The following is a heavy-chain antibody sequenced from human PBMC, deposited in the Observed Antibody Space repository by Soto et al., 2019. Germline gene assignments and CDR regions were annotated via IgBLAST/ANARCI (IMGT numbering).Heavy chain of an antibody. D-gene: IGHD2-15*01. CDR2: IYPGDSDT. J-gene: IGHJ6*02. V-gene: IGHV5-51*01. Sequence: PGESLKISCKGSGYSFTSYWIGWVRQMPGKGLEWMGIIYPGDSDTRYSPSFQGQVTISADKSISTAYLQWSSLKASDTARYYWARLTAVLAATLGYYSGMDVWGQATTVTVSS. CDR1: GYSFTSYW. CDR3: ARLTAVLAATLGYYSGMDV.